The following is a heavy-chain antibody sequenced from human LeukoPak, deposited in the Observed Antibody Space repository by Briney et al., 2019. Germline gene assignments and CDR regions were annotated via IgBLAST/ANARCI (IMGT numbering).Heavy chain of an antibody. CDR3: AKKNGVKHLTPVDY. V-gene: IGHV3-23*01. J-gene: IGHJ4*02. CDR1: GFTFSNAW. D-gene: IGHD4-17*01. Sequence: GGSLRLSCAASGFTFSNAWMSWVRQAPGKGLEWVSAISGSGGSTYYADSVKGRFTISRDNSKNTLYLQMNSLRAEDTAVYYCAKKNGVKHLTPVDYWGQGTLVTVSS. CDR2: ISGSGGST.